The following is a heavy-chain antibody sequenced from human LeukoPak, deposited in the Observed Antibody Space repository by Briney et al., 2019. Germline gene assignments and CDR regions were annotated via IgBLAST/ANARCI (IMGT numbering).Heavy chain of an antibody. CDR2: IYTSGST. Sequence: SETLSLTCTVSGGSISSYYWSWIRQPAGKGLEWIGRIYTSGSTNYNPSLKSRVTMSVDTSKNQFSLKLSSVTAADTAVYYCARAPAVAGTGWFDPWGQGTLVTVSS. CDR3: ARAPAVAGTGWFDP. D-gene: IGHD6-19*01. J-gene: IGHJ5*02. V-gene: IGHV4-4*07. CDR1: GGSISSYY.